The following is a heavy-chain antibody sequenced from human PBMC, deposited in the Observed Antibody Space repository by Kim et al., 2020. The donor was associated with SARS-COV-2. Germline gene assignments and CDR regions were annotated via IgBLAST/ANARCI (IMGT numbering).Heavy chain of an antibody. Sequence: ASVKVSCKASGYTFTSYAMNWVLQAPGQGLQWMGWINTNTGNPTYAQGFTGRFVFSLDTSVSTAYLQISSLNAEDTAVYYCARDLDCSSTSCHGYYYYYMDVWGKGATVTVSS. CDR1: GYTFTSYA. D-gene: IGHD2-2*01. CDR3: ARDLDCSSTSCHGYYYYYMDV. CDR2: INTNTGNP. J-gene: IGHJ6*03. V-gene: IGHV7-4-1*02.